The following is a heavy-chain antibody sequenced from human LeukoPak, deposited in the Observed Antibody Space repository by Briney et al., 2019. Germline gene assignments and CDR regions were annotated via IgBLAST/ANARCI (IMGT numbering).Heavy chain of an antibody. CDR1: GNYISSSSYS. CDR3: ARGGAGTIFN. J-gene: IGHJ4*02. CDR2: IYYTGTT. D-gene: IGHD1-1*01. V-gene: IGHV4-39*01. Sequence: SETLSLTCTVSGNYISSSSYSWGWIRQPPGKGLEWIGNIYYTGTTYSNPSLKSRVTISVDTSKNQFSLKLSSVTAADTAVYYCARGGAGTIFNWGQGTLVIVSS.